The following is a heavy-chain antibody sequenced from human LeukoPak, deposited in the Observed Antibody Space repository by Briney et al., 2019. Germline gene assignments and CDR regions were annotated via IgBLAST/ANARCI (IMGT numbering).Heavy chain of an antibody. V-gene: IGHV3-30-3*01. D-gene: IGHD6-13*01. CDR2: TSYDGSNK. CDR1: GFTFSSYA. J-gene: IGHJ4*02. CDR3: ARDGSIAGIAAVFDY. Sequence: RGRSLRLSCAASGFTFSSYAMHWVRQAPGKGLEWVAVTSYDGSNKYYADSVKGRFTISRDNSKNTLYLQMNSLRAEDTAVYYCARDGSIAGIAAVFDYWGQGTLVTVSS.